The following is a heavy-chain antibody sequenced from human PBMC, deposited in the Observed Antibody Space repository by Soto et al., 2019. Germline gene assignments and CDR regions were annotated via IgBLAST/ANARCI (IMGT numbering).Heavy chain of an antibody. J-gene: IGHJ3*02. CDR1: GFTFSSYG. D-gene: IGHD6-19*01. CDR2: IWYDGSNK. Sequence: QVQLVESGGGVVQPGRSLRLSCAASGFTFSSYGMHWVRQAPGKGLEWVAVIWYDGSNKYYADSVKGRFTISRDNSKNTLYLQMNSLRAEDTAVYYCARDPLSSGWYPDAFDIWGQGTMVTVSS. CDR3: ARDPLSSGWYPDAFDI. V-gene: IGHV3-33*01.